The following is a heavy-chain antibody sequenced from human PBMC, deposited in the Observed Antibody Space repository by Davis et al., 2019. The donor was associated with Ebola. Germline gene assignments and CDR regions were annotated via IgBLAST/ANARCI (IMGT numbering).Heavy chain of an antibody. CDR1: GFTFSSYW. V-gene: IGHV3-7*01. CDR3: ARVKGDYDFWSGYYYYYYYGMDV. D-gene: IGHD3-3*01. CDR2: IKQAGSEK. Sequence: GESLKISCAASGFTFSSYWMSWVRQAPGKGLEWVANIKQAGSEKYYVDSVKGRFTIPRDNAKNSLYLQMNSLRAEDTAVYYCARVKGDYDFWSGYYYYYYYGMDVWGQGTTVTVSS. J-gene: IGHJ6*02.